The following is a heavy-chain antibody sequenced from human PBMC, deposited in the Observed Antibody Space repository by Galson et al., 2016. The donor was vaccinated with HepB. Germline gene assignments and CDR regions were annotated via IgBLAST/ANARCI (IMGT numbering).Heavy chain of an antibody. J-gene: IGHJ5*02. Sequence: SETLSLTCAVYGASISDSNWWTWVRHVPGKGLEWIGEIYHTGTSNNNPFLSSPFTLPVDKSRHQFSLNVTSVTAADTAVYYCARAAIIPGARMVFDPWGQGILVTVSS. V-gene: IGHV4-4*02. D-gene: IGHD2-2*01. CDR1: GASISDSNW. CDR3: ARAAIIPGARMVFDP. CDR2: IYHTGTS.